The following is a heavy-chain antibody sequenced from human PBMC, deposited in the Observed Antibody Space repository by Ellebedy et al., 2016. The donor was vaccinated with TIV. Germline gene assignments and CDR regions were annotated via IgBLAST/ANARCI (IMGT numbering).Heavy chain of an antibody. J-gene: IGHJ6*03. CDR3: ARDGTVLVPAADMDV. CDR2: GYHSGST. Sequence: SETLSLTCTVSGYFISDGYYWGWIRQPPGKGLEWIGSGYHSGSTFHNPSLKTRVSISVDTTKNQFSLRLASVTAADTAVYYCARDGTVLVPAADMDVWGKGTTVTVSS. CDR1: GYFISDGYY. V-gene: IGHV4-38-2*02. D-gene: IGHD2-2*01.